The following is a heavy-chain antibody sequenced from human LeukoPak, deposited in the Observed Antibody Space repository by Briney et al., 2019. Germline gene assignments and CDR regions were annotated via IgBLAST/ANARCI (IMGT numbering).Heavy chain of an antibody. CDR1: GGSFSGYY. V-gene: IGHV4-59*08. CDR2: IYYSGST. CDR3: ARLGREMATILDY. J-gene: IGHJ4*02. Sequence: SETLSLTCAVYGGSFSGYYWSWIRQPPGKGLEWIGYIYYSGSTNYNPSLKSRVTISVDTSKNQFSLKLSSVTAADTAVYYCARLGREMATILDYWGQGTLVTVSS. D-gene: IGHD5-24*01.